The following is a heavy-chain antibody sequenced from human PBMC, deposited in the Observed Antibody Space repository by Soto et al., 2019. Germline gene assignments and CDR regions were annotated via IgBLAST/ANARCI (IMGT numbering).Heavy chain of an antibody. CDR2: IIPIFGTA. J-gene: IGHJ6*02. Sequence: QVQLVQSGAEVKKPGSSVKVSCKASGGTFSSYAISWVRQAPGQGLEWMGGIIPIFGTADYAQKFQGRVTITADESTRTAYMELSSLRSEDTAVYYCARHDDSSAYYYYGMDVWGQGTTVTVSS. CDR3: ARHDDSSAYYYYGMDV. V-gene: IGHV1-69*12. CDR1: GGTFSSYA. D-gene: IGHD3-22*01.